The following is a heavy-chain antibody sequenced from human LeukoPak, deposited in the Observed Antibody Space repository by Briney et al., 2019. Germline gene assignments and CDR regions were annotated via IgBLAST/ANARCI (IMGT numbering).Heavy chain of an antibody. Sequence: GASVKVSCKASGGTFSSYAISWVRQAPGQGLEWMGGIIPIFGTANYAQKLQGRVTMTTDTSTSTAYMELRSLRSDDTAVYYCARDRHGGNSDYWGQGTLVTVSS. J-gene: IGHJ4*02. D-gene: IGHD4-23*01. CDR1: GGTFSSYA. V-gene: IGHV1-69*05. CDR2: IIPIFGTA. CDR3: ARDRHGGNSDY.